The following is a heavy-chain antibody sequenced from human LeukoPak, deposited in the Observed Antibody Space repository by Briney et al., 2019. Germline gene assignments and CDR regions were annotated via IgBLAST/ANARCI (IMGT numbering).Heavy chain of an antibody. V-gene: IGHV3-7*01. CDR3: ARVREDIVVVPAVSSLDY. J-gene: IGHJ4*02. Sequence: PGGSLRLSCAASGFTFSSYWMSWVRQAPGKGLEWVANIKQDGSEKYYVDSVEGRFTISRDNAKNSLYLQMNSLRAEDTAVYYCARVREDIVVVPAVSSLDYWGQGTLVTVSS. D-gene: IGHD2-2*01. CDR1: GFTFSSYW. CDR2: IKQDGSEK.